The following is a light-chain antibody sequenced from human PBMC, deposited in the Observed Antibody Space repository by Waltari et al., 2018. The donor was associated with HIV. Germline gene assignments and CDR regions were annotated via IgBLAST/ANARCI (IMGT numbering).Light chain of an antibody. V-gene: IGKV4-1*01. J-gene: IGKJ1*01. CDR3: QQYHTSWT. CDR2: WAS. Sequence: VLTQSPDSLAVSLGERATINCKSSQSVLYNSDNKNYLAWYQQKPGQPPNLLISWASTRESGVPYRFSGSGSGTDFTLTISSLQAEDVAIYYCQQYHTSWTFGQGTKVEIK. CDR1: QSVLYNSDNKNY.